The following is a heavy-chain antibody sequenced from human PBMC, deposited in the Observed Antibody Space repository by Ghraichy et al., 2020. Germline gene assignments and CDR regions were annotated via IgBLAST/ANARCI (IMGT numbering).Heavy chain of an antibody. V-gene: IGHV1-2*02. CDR1: GYAFTGYY. J-gene: IGHJ6*02. CDR3: AKGPDISAPGTGYVYHGLDV. Sequence: ASVKVSCKASGYAFTGYYLHWVRQAPGQGPEWMAWINPNTGVSNYAQKFRRDTMTRDTSINTAYMELNSLTSDDTAVYYCAKGPDISAPGTGYVYHGLDVWGQGTTVIV. CDR2: INPNTGVS. D-gene: IGHD6-13*01.